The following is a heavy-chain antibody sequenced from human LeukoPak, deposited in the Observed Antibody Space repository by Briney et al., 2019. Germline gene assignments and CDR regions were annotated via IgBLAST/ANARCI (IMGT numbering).Heavy chain of an antibody. CDR2: IYYSGST. Sequence: SETLSLTCTVSGGSISSHYWSWIRQPPGKGLEWIGYIYYSGSTNYNPSLKSRVTISVDTSKNQFSLKLSSVTAADTAVYYCARLLLTNWFDLWGQGTLVTVSS. V-gene: IGHV4-59*11. CDR3: ARLLLTNWFDL. D-gene: IGHD2-15*01. J-gene: IGHJ5*02. CDR1: GGSISSHY.